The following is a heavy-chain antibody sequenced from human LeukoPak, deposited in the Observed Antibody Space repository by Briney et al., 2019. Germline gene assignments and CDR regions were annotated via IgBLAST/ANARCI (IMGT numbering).Heavy chain of an antibody. CDR1: GGSISRGGYY. CDR2: IFYSGST. Sequence: SETLSLTCTVSGGSISRGGYYWSWIRQHPGKGLEWIGYIFYSGSTYYNPSLKSRVTISVDTSKNQFSLKLSSLTAADTAVYYCARDLVGPNGHHAFDIWGQGTMVTVSS. J-gene: IGHJ3*02. V-gene: IGHV4-31*03. CDR3: ARDLVGPNGHHAFDI. D-gene: IGHD1-26*01.